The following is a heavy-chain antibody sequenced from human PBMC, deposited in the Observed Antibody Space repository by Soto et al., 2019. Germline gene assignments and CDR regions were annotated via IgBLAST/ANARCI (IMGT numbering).Heavy chain of an antibody. Sequence: ASETLSITCTVSGGSVSSSSYYWGWVRQPPGKGMEWIGSVYYSGSTYYNPSLESRVTKSVDKSKNQFSLKLMSLSAADTAVYYCGRLEGLATISYYFDYWGQGALVTVSS. CDR3: GRLEGLATISYYFDY. D-gene: IGHD3-9*01. CDR2: VYYSGST. CDR1: GGSVSSSSYY. V-gene: IGHV4-39*01. J-gene: IGHJ4*02.